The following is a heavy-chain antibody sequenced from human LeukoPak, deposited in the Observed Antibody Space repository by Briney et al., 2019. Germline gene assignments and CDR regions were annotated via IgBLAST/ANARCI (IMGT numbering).Heavy chain of an antibody. J-gene: IGHJ4*02. CDR2: ISYGGST. V-gene: IGHV4-39*01. CDR3: AGYYYDSSGYFG. Sequence: SETLSLTCTVSGVSISGVGYYWGWTRQPPGKGLEWIGSISYGGSTYYNPSLKSRVFIYVDMSKNQVSLKLSSVTAADTALYYCAGYYYDSSGYFGCGQGTLVTVSS. CDR1: GVSISGVGYY. D-gene: IGHD3-22*01.